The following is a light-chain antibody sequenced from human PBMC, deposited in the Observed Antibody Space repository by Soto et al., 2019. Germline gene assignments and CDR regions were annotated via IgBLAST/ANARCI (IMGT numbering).Light chain of an antibody. CDR2: DAS. J-gene: IGKJ1*01. V-gene: IGKV1-5*01. CDR3: QQYNSYPWT. Sequence: DIQMTQSPSTLSSSVGDRVTVTCRASQKITSWLAWYQQKPGKAPKLLICDASSLEGGVPSRFSGSGSGTEFTLTISSLQPDDFATYYCQQYNSYPWTFGQGTKVDIK. CDR1: QKITSW.